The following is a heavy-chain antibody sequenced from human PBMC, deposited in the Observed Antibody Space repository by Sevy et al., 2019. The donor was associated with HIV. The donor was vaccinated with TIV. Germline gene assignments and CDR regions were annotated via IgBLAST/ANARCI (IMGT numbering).Heavy chain of an antibody. CDR1: GFTFSDHY. J-gene: IGHJ4*02. CDR2: TINEADGYTT. V-gene: IGHV3-72*01. Sequence: GGSLRLSCVASGFTFSDHYMEWVRQAPGKGLEWVGRTINEADGYTTEYAASVKGRFTISRDESKNSLYVQMNSLKAEDTAVYYCATHAGIAADGRGFDDWGQGTLVTVSS. CDR3: ATHAGIAADGRGFDD. D-gene: IGHD6-13*01.